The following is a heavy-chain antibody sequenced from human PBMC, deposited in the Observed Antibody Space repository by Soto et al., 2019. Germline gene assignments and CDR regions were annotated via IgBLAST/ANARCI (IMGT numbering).Heavy chain of an antibody. CDR1: NGSISNYY. D-gene: IGHD3-22*01. V-gene: IGHV4-59*01. Sequence: SETLSLTCTVSNGSISNYYWSWIRQPPGKGLEWIGYIYYSGSINYNPSLKSRVTISVATSKNQFSLKLTSVTAADTAVYYCARNLRYYYAGAAYYQYDAFDVWGPGTVVTVSS. CDR3: ARNLRYYYAGAAYYQYDAFDV. J-gene: IGHJ3*01. CDR2: IYYSGSI.